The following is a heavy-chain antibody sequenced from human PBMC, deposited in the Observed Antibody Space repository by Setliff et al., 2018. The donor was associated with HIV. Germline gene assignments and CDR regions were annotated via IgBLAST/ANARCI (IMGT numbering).Heavy chain of an antibody. CDR3: ARAYYHHSGAYWSTDYYYSYIDV. Sequence: GGSLRLSCACSGFSFGDYWMTWVRQAPGKGLEWVTSIREDATSKYYVGSVKGRFTISRDNAKNSLYLQMGSLRAEDTAVYYCARAYYHHSGAYWSTDYYYSYIDVWGKGTTVTVSS. CDR2: IREDATSK. CDR1: GFSFGDYW. J-gene: IGHJ6*03. D-gene: IGHD3-22*01. V-gene: IGHV3-7*03.